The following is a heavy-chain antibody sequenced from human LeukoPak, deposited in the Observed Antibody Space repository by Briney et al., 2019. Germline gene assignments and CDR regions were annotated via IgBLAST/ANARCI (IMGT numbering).Heavy chain of an antibody. D-gene: IGHD3-10*01. V-gene: IGHV3-53*01. CDR2: IFSINTT. CDR3: ARRPRGVNYGYY. J-gene: IGHJ4*02. CDR1: GFIVSSSY. Sequence: GGSLRLSCAASGFIVSSSYMSWVRQAPGKGPEWVSVIFSINTTYYADSVKGRFTISRDNSKNMVYLQMNSLRDEDTAIYYCARRPRGVNYGYYWGQGTLVTVSS.